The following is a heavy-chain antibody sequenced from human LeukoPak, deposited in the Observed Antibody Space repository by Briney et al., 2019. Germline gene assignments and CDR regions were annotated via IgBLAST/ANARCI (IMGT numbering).Heavy chain of an antibody. CDR1: GFTFSSYG. CDR2: IRYDGSNK. J-gene: IGHJ4*02. V-gene: IGHV3-30*02. D-gene: IGHD3-3*01. CDR3: AKDSRGEVDYDFWSGYSVDFYFDY. Sequence: GGSLRLSCAASGFTFSSYGMHWVRQAPGKGLEWVAFIRYDGSNKYYADSVKGRFTISRDNSKNTLYLQMNSLRAEDTAVYYCAKDSRGEVDYDFWSGYSVDFYFDYWGQGTLVTVSS.